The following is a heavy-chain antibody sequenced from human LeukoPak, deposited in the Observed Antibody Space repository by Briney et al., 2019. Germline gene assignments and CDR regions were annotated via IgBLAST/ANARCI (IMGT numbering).Heavy chain of an antibody. J-gene: IGHJ4*02. D-gene: IGHD5-12*01. CDR3: ARRPFGYDLSYFDY. CDR2: IKQDGSEK. CDR1: GFTFSSYW. V-gene: IGHV3-7*01. Sequence: GGSLRLSCAASGFTFSSYWMSWVRQAPGKGLEWVANIKQDGSEKYYVDSVKGRFTISRDNAKNSLYLQMNSLRAEDTAVYYCARRPFGYDLSYFDYWGQGTLVTVSS.